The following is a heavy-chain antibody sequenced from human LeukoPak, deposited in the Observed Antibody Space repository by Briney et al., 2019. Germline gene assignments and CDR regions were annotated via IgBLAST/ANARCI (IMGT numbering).Heavy chain of an antibody. V-gene: IGHV4-59*01. CDR1: GGSISSYY. D-gene: IGHD2-15*01. J-gene: IGHJ4*02. CDR2: IYYSGST. CDR3: ARGLIGYCSGGSCYRGYFDY. Sequence: SETLSPTCTVSGGSISSYYWSWIRQPPGKGLEWIGYIYYSGSTNYNPSLKGRVTISVDTSKNQFSLKLSSVTAADTAVYYCARGLIGYCSGGSCYRGYFDYWGQGTLVTVSS.